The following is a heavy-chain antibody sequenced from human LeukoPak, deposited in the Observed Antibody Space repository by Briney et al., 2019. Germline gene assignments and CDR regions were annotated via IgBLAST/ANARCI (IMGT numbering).Heavy chain of an antibody. CDR2: INHSGST. D-gene: IGHD3-16*01. CDR3: ASSSTMITFGGVSHY. J-gene: IGHJ4*02. CDR1: GGSFSGYY. Sequence: SETLSLTCAVYGGSFSGYYWSWIRQPPGKGLEWIGEINHSGSTNYNPSLKSRVTISVDTSKNQFSLKLSSVTAADTAVYYCASSSTMITFGGVSHYWGQGTLVTVSS. V-gene: IGHV4-34*01.